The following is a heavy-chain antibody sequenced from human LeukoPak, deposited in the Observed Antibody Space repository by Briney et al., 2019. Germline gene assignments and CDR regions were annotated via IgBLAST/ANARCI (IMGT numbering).Heavy chain of an antibody. D-gene: IGHD3-9*01. CDR3: ARGGALRYFDWLLSRPFDAFDI. V-gene: IGHV1-2*02. CDR1: GYTFTGYY. CDR2: INPNSGGT. Sequence: RASVKVSCKASGYTFTGYYMHWVRQAPGQGLEWMGWINPNSGGTNYAQKFQGRVTMTRDTSISTAYMELSRLRSDDTAVYYCARGGALRYFDWLLSRPFDAFDIWGQGTMVTVSS. J-gene: IGHJ3*02.